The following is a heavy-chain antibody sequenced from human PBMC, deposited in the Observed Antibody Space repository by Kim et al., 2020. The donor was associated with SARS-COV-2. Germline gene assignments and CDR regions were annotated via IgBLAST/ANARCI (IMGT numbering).Heavy chain of an antibody. D-gene: IGHD5-12*01. Sequence: SVKVSCKASGGTFSSYAISWVRQAPGQGLEWMGGIIPIFGTANYAQKFQGRVTITADESTSTAYMELSSLRSEDTAVYYCARVAIGVGYSGYDSLPVHHGRFDPWGQGTLVTVAS. J-gene: IGHJ5*02. CDR1: GGTFSSYA. CDR3: ARVAIGVGYSGYDSLPVHHGRFDP. CDR2: IIPIFGTA. V-gene: IGHV1-69*13.